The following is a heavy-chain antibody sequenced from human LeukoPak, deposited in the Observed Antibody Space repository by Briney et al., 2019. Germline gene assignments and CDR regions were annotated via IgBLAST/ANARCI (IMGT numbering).Heavy chain of an antibody. CDR1: GGSFSGYY. V-gene: IGHV4-34*01. D-gene: IGHD1-20*01. J-gene: IGHJ4*02. Sequence: SETLSLTCAVYGGSFSGYYWSWIRQPPGKGLEWIGEINHSGSTYYNPSLKSRVTISVDTSKNQFSLRLSSVTAADTAVYYCARDPITGTAPIDSWGQGTLVTVSS. CDR3: ARDPITGTAPIDS. CDR2: INHSGST.